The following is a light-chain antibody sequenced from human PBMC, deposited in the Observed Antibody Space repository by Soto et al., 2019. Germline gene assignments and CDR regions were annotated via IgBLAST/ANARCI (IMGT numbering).Light chain of an antibody. CDR3: QQYGSSSYT. V-gene: IGKV3-20*01. J-gene: IGKJ2*01. CDR2: GAS. Sequence: EIVLTQSPGTLSLSPGERATLSCRASQSVSSSYLAWYQKNPGQAPRLLIYGASSRATGIPDRFSGSGSGTDFTLTISRLESEDFAVYYCQQYGSSSYTFGQGTKLEIK. CDR1: QSVSSSY.